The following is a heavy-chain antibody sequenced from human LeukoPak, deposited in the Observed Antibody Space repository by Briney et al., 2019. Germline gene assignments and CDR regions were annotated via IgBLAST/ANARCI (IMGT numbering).Heavy chain of an antibody. D-gene: IGHD2-15*01. J-gene: IGHJ4*02. CDR2: LSNSGDYT. Sequence: GGSLRLSCAASGFPFSTYAMAWVRQTPGSGLEWVSSLSNSGDYTYYAGSVKGRFTISRDNSKNTLYLEMNTLRAEDTAVYYCAKVFGGAYSRLGDWGPGTLVTVSS. CDR1: GFPFSTYA. V-gene: IGHV3-23*01. CDR3: AKVFGGAYSRLGD.